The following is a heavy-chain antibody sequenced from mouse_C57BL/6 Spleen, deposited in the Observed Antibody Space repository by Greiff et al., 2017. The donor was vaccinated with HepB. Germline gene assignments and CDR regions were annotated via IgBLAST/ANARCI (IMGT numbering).Heavy chain of an antibody. D-gene: IGHD2-4*01. CDR1: GYTFTGYW. V-gene: IGHV1-9*01. J-gene: IGHJ3*01. Sequence: VKLVESGAELMKPGASVKLSCKATGYTFTGYWIEWVKQRPGHGLEWIGEILPGSGSTNYNEKFKGKATFTADTSSNTAYMQRSSLTTEDSAIYYCASRIYYDYEGAYWGQGTLVTVSA. CDR3: ASRIYYDYEGAY. CDR2: ILPGSGST.